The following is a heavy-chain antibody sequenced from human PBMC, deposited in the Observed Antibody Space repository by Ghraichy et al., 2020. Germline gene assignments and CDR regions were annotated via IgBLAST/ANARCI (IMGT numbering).Heavy chain of an antibody. J-gene: IGHJ5*02. CDR3: ARGTYSSSWYFRWFDP. CDR1: GGSFSGYY. V-gene: IGHV4-34*01. D-gene: IGHD6-13*01. CDR2: INHSGST. Sequence: SETLSLTCAVYGGSFSGYYWSWIRQPPGKGLEWIGEINHSGSTNYNPSLKSRVTISVDTSKNQFSLKLSSVTAADTAVYYCARGTYSSSWYFRWFDPWGQGTLVTVSS.